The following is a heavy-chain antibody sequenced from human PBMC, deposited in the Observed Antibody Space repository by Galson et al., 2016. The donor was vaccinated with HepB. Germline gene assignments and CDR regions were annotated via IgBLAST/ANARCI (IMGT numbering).Heavy chain of an antibody. J-gene: IGHJ3*02. CDR1: GGSITSSGFF. Sequence: SETLSLTCTVSGGSITSSGFFWGWIRQPPGKWLEWIGHIYYTGSTYYNPSLEGRLTVSVDTSKNQFSLRLSSVTTADTAVYYCARRFSIKSGYSSGWSAFDMWGQGTMVTVAS. CDR2: IYYTGST. CDR3: ARRFSIKSGYSSGWSAFDM. D-gene: IGHD6-19*01. V-gene: IGHV4-39*01.